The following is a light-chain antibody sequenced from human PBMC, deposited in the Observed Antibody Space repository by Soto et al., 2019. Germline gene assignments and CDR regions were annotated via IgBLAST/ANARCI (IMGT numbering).Light chain of an antibody. J-gene: IGKJ1*01. CDR3: QHYNTYSEA. CDR1: QTISTW. V-gene: IGKV1-5*03. CDR2: KAS. Sequence: IQMTQCPCKRYGPVGGRVTISCLASQTISTWLAWYQQKQGKAPKLLIYKASTLKSGVPSRFSGSGSGTEFTLTISSMQPDDFATYYCQHYNTYSEAFGQGTKVDIK.